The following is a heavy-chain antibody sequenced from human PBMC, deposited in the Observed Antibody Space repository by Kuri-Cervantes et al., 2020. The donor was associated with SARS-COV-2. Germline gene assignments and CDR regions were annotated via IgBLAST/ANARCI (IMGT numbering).Heavy chain of an antibody. CDR1: GITVSSNY. D-gene: IGHD1-26*01. V-gene: IGHV3-66*01. CDR2: IYSGGST. Sequence: SLKTSCAASGITVSSNYMSGVRQAPGKGLEWVSVIYSGGSTYYADSVKGRFTISRDNSKNTLYLQMNSLRAEDTAVYYCASSGSPYYYYGMDVWGQGTTVTVSS. CDR3: ASSGSPYYYYGMDV. J-gene: IGHJ6*02.